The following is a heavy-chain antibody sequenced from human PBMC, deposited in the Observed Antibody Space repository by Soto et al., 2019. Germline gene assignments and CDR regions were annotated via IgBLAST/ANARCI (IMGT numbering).Heavy chain of an antibody. CDR3: VRGPSSSWNQKYYYYGMDV. V-gene: IGHV5-51*01. Sequence: GESLKISCKGSGYSFTSYWIGWVRQMPGKGLEWMGIIYPGDSDTRYSPSFQGQVTISADKSISTAYLQWSSLKASDTAMYYCVRGPSSSWNQKYYYYGMDVWGQGTTVTVSS. D-gene: IGHD6-13*01. CDR2: IYPGDSDT. J-gene: IGHJ6*02. CDR1: GYSFTSYW.